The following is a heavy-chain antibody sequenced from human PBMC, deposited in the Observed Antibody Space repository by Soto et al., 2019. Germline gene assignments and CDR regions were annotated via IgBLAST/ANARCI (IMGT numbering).Heavy chain of an antibody. J-gene: IGHJ6*02. CDR2: MNPNSGNT. CDR1: GYTFTSYD. Sequence: QVQRVQSGAEVKKPGASVKVSCKASGYTFTSYDMNWVRQATGQGLEWMGWMNPNSGNTGYAQKFQGRVTMTRNTSISTAYMELSSLRSEDTAVYYCARWPDGYYYYGMDVWGQGTTVTVSS. V-gene: IGHV1-8*01. CDR3: ARWPDGYYYYGMDV.